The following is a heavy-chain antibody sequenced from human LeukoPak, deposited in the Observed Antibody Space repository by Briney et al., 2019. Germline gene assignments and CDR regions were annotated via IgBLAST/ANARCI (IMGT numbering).Heavy chain of an antibody. J-gene: IGHJ4*02. V-gene: IGHV1-2*02. CDR2: INPNSGGT. D-gene: IGHD3-9*01. CDR1: GYTFTGYY. Sequence: ASVKVSCKASGYTFTGYYMHWVRQAPGQGLEWMGWINPNSGGTNYAQKFQGRVTMTRDTSIGTAYMELSRLRSDDTAVYYCASGKGYFDGSDFDYWGQGTLVTVSS. CDR3: ASGKGYFDGSDFDY.